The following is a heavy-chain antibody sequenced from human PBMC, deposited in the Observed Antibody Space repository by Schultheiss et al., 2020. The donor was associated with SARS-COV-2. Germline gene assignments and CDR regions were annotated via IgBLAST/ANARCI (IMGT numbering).Heavy chain of an antibody. J-gene: IGHJ4*02. CDR1: GYSFTSYW. CDR3: ARTTRAPNTPLDY. V-gene: IGHV5-51*01. CDR2: IYPGDSDT. Sequence: GGSLRLSCKGSGYSFTSYWIGWVRQMPGKGLEWMGIIYPGDSDTRYSPSFQGQVTISADKSISTAYLQWSSLKASDTAMYYCARTTRAPNTPLDYWGQGTLVTVSS. D-gene: IGHD1-1*01.